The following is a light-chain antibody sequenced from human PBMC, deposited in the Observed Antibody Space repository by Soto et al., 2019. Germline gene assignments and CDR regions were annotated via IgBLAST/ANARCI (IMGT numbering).Light chain of an antibody. CDR1: NSDVGNYDL. V-gene: IGLV2-23*02. CDR3: SSYAGSTKVV. CDR2: EVT. J-gene: IGLJ3*02. Sequence: QSALTQPASVSGSPGQSITISCTGTNSDVGNYDLVSWYEHHPGKAPRLIIYEVTKRPSGGSDRFSGSKSGNTASLTISGLQAEDERDYYCSSYAGSTKVVFGGGTKLTVL.